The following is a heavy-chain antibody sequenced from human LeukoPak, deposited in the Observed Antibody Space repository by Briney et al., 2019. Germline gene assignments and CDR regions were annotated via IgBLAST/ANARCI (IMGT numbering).Heavy chain of an antibody. D-gene: IGHD2-2*01. CDR3: ARDSSFIDAFDL. V-gene: IGHV4-59*11. CDR1: GGSISGHY. CDR2: IYYSGST. J-gene: IGHJ3*01. Sequence: SETLSLTCTVSGGSISGHYWSWIRQPPGRELEWIGYIYYSGSTNYNPSLKSRVTISVDTSKNQFSLKRSSVTAADTAVYYCARDSSFIDAFDLWGQGTMVTVSS.